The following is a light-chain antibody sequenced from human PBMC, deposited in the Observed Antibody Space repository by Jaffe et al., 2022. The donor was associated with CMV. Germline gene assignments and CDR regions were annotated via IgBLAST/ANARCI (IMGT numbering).Light chain of an antibody. Sequence: DIQMTQSPASLSASVGDRVTITCRASQSIASYLNWYQQKPGKAPKLLIYAASSLQSGVPSRFSGSGSETDFTLTISSLQPEDFATYYCQQTYTTPLTFGGGTKVEI. CDR3: QQTYTTPLT. CDR2: AAS. CDR1: QSIASY. J-gene: IGKJ4*01. V-gene: IGKV1-39*01.